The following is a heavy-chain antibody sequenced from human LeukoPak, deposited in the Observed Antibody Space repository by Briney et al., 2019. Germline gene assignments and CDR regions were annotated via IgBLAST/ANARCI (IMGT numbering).Heavy chain of an antibody. CDR2: MDANGGKI. CDR3: AKDRAYSFDA. J-gene: IGHJ4*02. CDR1: GFAFSTYA. V-gene: IGHV3-23*01. Sequence: PGGSLRLSCAASGFAFSTYAMSWVRQAPGKGPEWVSAMDANGGKIFYADSVKGRFTISRDNFKNTLYLQMNSLRAEDTALYYCAKDRAYSFDAWGQGTLVTVSS. D-gene: IGHD5-18*01.